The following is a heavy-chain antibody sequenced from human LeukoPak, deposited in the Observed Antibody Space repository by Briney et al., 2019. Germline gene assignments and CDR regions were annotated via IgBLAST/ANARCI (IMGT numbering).Heavy chain of an antibody. J-gene: IGHJ4*02. V-gene: IGHV4-59*01. CDR3: ARWAGGYYKDVDY. D-gene: IGHD3-22*01. CDR2: IHFSGST. Sequence: KPSETLSLTCTVSGCSISSYYWSWIRQPPGKGLEWIGDIHFSGSTNYNPSLKSRVTIPADTSKNQFSLKLSSVTAADTAVYYCARWAGGYYKDVDYWGQGTLVTVSS. CDR1: GCSISSYY.